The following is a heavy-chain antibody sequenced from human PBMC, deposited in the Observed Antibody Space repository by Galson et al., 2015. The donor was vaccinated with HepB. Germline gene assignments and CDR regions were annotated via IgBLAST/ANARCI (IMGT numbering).Heavy chain of an antibody. J-gene: IGHJ3*02. CDR1: GGTFSSYA. Sequence: SVKVSCKASGGTFSSYAISWVRQAPGQGLEWMGGIIPIFGTANYAQKFQGRVTITADKSTSTAYMELSSLRSEDTAVYYCAIIETWGEAFDIWGQGTMVTVSS. CDR2: IIPIFGTA. V-gene: IGHV1-69*06. CDR3: AIIETWGEAFDI. D-gene: IGHD3-16*01.